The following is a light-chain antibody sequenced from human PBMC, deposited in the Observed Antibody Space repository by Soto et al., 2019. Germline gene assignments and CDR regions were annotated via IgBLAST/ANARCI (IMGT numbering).Light chain of an antibody. J-gene: IGKJ2*01. CDR1: QSINIY. V-gene: IGKV1-39*01. Sequence: IQMTQSPSSLSASVGDSVTVTCRASQSINIYLNWAQQKPGKAHTLLISGASSLQSGVPSRFTGGGSRTDFTLTISSLQPEDFATYCCQQSYRSPYTFGKGTKVEIK. CDR2: GAS. CDR3: QQSYRSPYT.